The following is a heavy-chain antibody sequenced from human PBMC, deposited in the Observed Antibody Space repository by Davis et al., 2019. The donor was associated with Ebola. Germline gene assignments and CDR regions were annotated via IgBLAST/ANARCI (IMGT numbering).Heavy chain of an antibody. CDR2: IDWDGGST. CDR1: GFTFDDYT. CDR3: AKDLATRTTLYYYGMDG. V-gene: IGHV3-43*01. Sequence: PAGSLRLSCAASGFTFDDYTMHWVRQAPGKGLQWVSLIDWDGGSTYYADSVKGRFTISRDNNKNSLYLQMNSLRTEDTALYYCAKDLATRTTLYYYGMDGWGQGTTVTVSS. J-gene: IGHJ6*02. D-gene: IGHD1-1*01.